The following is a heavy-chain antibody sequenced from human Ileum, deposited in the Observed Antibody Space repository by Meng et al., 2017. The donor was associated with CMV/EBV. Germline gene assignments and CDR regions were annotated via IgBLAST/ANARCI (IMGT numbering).Heavy chain of an antibody. CDR2: IRYDGSNK. D-gene: IGHD3-3*01. V-gene: IGHV3-30*02. CDR1: GFTFSSYG. J-gene: IGHJ4*02. CDR3: AKGGPAYYDFWSGYYPDY. Sequence: GESLKISCAASGFTFSSYGMHWVRQAPGKGLEWVAFIRYDGSNKYYADSVKGRFTISRDNSKNTLYLQMNSLRAEDTAVYYCAKGGPAYYDFWSGYYPDYWGQGTLVTVSS.